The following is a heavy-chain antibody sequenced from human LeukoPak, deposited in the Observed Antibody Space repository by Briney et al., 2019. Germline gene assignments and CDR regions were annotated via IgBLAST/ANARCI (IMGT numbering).Heavy chain of an antibody. CDR3: AKGRPEYCSGGSCYFHYYYMDV. J-gene: IGHJ6*03. CDR2: ISGSGGST. CDR1: GFTFSSYA. V-gene: IGHV3-23*01. Sequence: GGSLGLSCAASGFTFSSYAMSWVRQAPGKGLEWVSAISGSGGSTYYADSVKGRFTISRDNSKSTLYLQMNSLRAEDTAVYYCAKGRPEYCSGGSCYFHYYYMDVWGKGTTVTVSS. D-gene: IGHD2-15*01.